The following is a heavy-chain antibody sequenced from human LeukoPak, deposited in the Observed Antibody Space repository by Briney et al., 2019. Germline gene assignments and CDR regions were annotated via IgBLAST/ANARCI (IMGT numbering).Heavy chain of an antibody. CDR3: ARDMEAASGLDS. Sequence: GRSLRLSCAASGFTFSSYAMHGVRQAPGKALEWVGFISYDGSNKYYADSVKGRFTISRDNSKNTLYLQMNSLRAEDTAVYSCARDMEAASGLDSWGQGTLVTVSS. V-gene: IGHV3-30-3*01. CDR2: ISYDGSNK. CDR1: GFTFSSYA. J-gene: IGHJ4*02. D-gene: IGHD2-15*01.